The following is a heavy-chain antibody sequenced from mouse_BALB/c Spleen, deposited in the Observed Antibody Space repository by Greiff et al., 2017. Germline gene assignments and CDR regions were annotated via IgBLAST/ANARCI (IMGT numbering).Heavy chain of an antibody. CDR2: IWGDGST. J-gene: IGHJ4*01. V-gene: IGHV2-6-7*01. CDR1: GFSLTGYG. CDR3: ARDDYGYYYAMDY. D-gene: IGHD2-4*01. Sequence: QVQLKESGPGLVAPSQSLSITCTVSGFSLTGYGVNWVRQPPGKGLEWLGLIWGDGSTDYNSALKSRLSISKDNSKSQVFLKMNSLQTDDTARYYCARDDYGYYYAMDYWGQGTSVTVSS.